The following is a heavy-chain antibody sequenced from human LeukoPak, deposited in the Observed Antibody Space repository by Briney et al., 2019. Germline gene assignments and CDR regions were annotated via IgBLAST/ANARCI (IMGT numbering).Heavy chain of an antibody. Sequence: RPSQTLSLTCTVSGGSISSGSYYWSWIRQPAGKGLEWIGRIYTSGSTNYNPSLKSRVTMSVDTSKNQFSLKLSSVTAADTAVYYCARGAVWNYYMDVWGKGTTVTVSS. CDR3: ARGAVWNYYMDV. CDR2: IYTSGST. J-gene: IGHJ6*03. V-gene: IGHV4-61*02. D-gene: IGHD3-16*01. CDR1: GGSISSGSYY.